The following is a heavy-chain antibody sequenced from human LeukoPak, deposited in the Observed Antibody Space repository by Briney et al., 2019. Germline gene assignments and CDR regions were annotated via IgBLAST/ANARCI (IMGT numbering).Heavy chain of an antibody. CDR1: GASFSDSY. D-gene: IGHD3-16*01. J-gene: IGHJ4*02. CDR2: INNSGST. Sequence: MPSETLSLTCAVYGASFSDSYWSWIRQSPEKGLEWIGEINNSGSTSYNPSLNSRVIMSVDRSKNQFSLRLTSVTAADTAVYYCARGRYGPRLGNWGQGTLVTVFS. V-gene: IGHV4-34*01. CDR3: ARGRYGPRLGN.